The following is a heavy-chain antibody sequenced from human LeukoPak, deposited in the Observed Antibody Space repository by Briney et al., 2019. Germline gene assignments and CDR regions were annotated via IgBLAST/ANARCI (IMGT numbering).Heavy chain of an antibody. D-gene: IGHD6-13*01. Sequence: GGSLRLSCAASGFTFSSYSMNWVRQAPGKGLEWVSYISSSSTIYYADSVKGRFTISRDNAKNSLYLQMNSLRAEDTAVYYCARELAAAGTSYWGQGTLVTVSS. CDR2: ISSSSTI. CDR1: GFTFSSYS. J-gene: IGHJ4*02. V-gene: IGHV3-48*01. CDR3: ARELAAAGTSY.